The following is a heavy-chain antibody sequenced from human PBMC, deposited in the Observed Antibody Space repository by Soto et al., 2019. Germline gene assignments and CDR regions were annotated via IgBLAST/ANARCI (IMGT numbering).Heavy chain of an antibody. CDR3: AGEPLCGCFCYDRRLDP. D-gene: IGHD2-15*01. J-gene: IGHJ5*02. CDR1: GYTFTSYA. V-gene: IGHV1-3*01. Sequence: QVQLVQSGAEVKKPGASVRVSCRTSGYTFTSYAIHWVRQAPGQGLEWMAWSNVGNGNTKYAQKFQGRVTVSRDTSARTANTEMSTLRSEDTPVYCCAGEPLCGCFCYDRRLDPGGQGTLVPVSS. CDR2: SNVGNGNT.